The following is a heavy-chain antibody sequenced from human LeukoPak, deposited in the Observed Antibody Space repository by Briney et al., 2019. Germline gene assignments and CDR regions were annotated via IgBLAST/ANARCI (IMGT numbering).Heavy chain of an antibody. D-gene: IGHD3-3*01. CDR1: GGTFSSYA. CDR2: IIPIFGTA. V-gene: IGHV1-69*13. J-gene: IGHJ3*02. Sequence: GASVKVSCKASGGTFSSYAISWVRQAPGQGLEWMGGIIPIFGTANYAQKFQGRVTITADESTSTAYMELSSLRSEDTAVYYCAGDTIFGVVTILHDAFDIWGQGTMVTVSS. CDR3: AGDTIFGVVTILHDAFDI.